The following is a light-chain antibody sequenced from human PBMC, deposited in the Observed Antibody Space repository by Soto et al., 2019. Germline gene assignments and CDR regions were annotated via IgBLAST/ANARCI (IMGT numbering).Light chain of an antibody. CDR1: QSVSSNY. CDR2: GAS. V-gene: IGKV3-20*01. J-gene: IGKJ1*01. Sequence: EIVLTQSPGTLSLSPGERATLSCRASQSVSSNYLAWYQQKPGQAPRLLIYGASSRATGIPDRFSGSGSGTEFTLTISSLQPDDFATYYGQQYNSYWTFGQGTKVDI. CDR3: QQYNSYWT.